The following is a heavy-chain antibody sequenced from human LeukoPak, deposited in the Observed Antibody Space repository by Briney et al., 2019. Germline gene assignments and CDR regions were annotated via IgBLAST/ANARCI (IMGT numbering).Heavy chain of an antibody. J-gene: IGHJ4*02. CDR1: GGSISSGSYY. V-gene: IGHV4-61*02. CDR2: IYTSGST. D-gene: IGHD3-22*01. CDR3: ARDRGYDYGSSGTTELDY. Sequence: SETLSLTCTVSGGSISSGSYYWNWIRQPAGKGLEWIGRIYTSGSTNYNPSLKSRVTISVDTSKNQFSLKLSSVTAADTAVYYCARDRGYDYGSSGTTELDYWGQGTLVTVSS.